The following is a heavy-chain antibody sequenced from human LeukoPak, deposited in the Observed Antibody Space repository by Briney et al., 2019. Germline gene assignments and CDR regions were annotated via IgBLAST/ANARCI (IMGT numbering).Heavy chain of an antibody. D-gene: IGHD6-13*01. CDR3: ARGVIEAAGTVDY. CDR1: GGSFSGYY. J-gene: IGHJ4*02. Sequence: SETLSLTCAVYGGSFSGYYWSWIRQPPGKGLEWIGDINHSGSTNYNPSLKSRVTISVDTSKNQFSLKLSSVCAADTAVYYCARGVIEAAGTVDYWGQGTLVTVSS. V-gene: IGHV4-34*01. CDR2: INHSGST.